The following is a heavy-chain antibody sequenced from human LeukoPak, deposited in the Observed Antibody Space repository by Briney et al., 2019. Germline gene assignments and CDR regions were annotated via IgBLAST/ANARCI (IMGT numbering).Heavy chain of an antibody. J-gene: IGHJ3*02. Sequence: ASVTVSCKASGYTSTGYDIHWVRQAPGQGLEWMGWINPNSGGTNYAPKFQGRVTMTRDTSTTTAYMELSRLTSDDSAVYYCARGGGYSYGPVSIWGQGTIITVSS. D-gene: IGHD5-18*01. CDR3: ARGGGYSYGPVSI. V-gene: IGHV1-2*02. CDR2: INPNSGGT. CDR1: GYTSTGYD.